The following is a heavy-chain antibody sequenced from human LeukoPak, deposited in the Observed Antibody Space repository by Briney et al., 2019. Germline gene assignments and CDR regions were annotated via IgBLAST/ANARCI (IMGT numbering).Heavy chain of an antibody. V-gene: IGHV4-34*01. Sequence: SETLSLTCAVYGGSFSGYYWSWIRQPPGKGLEWIGEINHSGSTNYNPSLKSRVTISVDTSKNQFSLKLSSVTAADTAVYYCAREVVDTMVRGVIITIYYYGMDVWGQGTTVTVSS. J-gene: IGHJ6*02. CDR3: AREVVDTMVRGVIITIYYYGMDV. D-gene: IGHD3-10*01. CDR1: GGSFSGYY. CDR2: INHSGST.